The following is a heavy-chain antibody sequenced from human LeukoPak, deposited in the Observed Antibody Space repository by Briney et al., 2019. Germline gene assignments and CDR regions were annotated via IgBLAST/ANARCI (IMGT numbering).Heavy chain of an antibody. CDR2: ISSSGSTI. J-gene: IGHJ4*02. Sequence: GRSLRLSCAASGFTFSDYYMSWIRQAPGKGLEWVSYISSSGSTIYYADSVKGRFTISRDNAKNSLYLQMNSLRAEDTAVYYCARAYYDSSGYQHFDYWGQGTLVTVSS. CDR1: GFTFSDYY. V-gene: IGHV3-11*01. CDR3: ARAYYDSSGYQHFDY. D-gene: IGHD3-22*01.